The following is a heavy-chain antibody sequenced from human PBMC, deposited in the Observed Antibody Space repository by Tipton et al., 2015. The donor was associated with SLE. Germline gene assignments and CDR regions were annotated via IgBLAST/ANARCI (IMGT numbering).Heavy chain of an antibody. CDR2: INPNSGNT. J-gene: IGHJ3*01. CDR3: ARGGSVAVPQDSAFDL. Sequence: QSGPEVKKPGASFKISCRTLGYTVTTNYMHWVRQAPGQGLEWVGVINPNSGNTAYEWKFQDRVSMTSDTSTSVVYMEMTDLRSEDTAIYFCARGGSVAVPQDSAFDLWGLGTMVTVSS. CDR1: GYTVTTNY. D-gene: IGHD6-19*01. V-gene: IGHV1-46*01.